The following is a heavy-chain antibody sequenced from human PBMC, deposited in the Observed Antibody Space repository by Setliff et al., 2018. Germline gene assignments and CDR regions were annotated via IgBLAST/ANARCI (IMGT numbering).Heavy chain of an antibody. V-gene: IGHV3-30*03. Sequence: GGSLRLSCAASGFTVSTFSMHWVRQTPVKGLEWVATISDDGSNEFYADSVKGRFTVFRDNSKNTLYLQMNSLRADDTAMYYCVASPSNKNGHFEYWGQGTLVTVS. J-gene: IGHJ4*02. CDR3: VASPSNKNGHFEY. CDR2: ISDDGSNE. CDR1: GFTVSTFS.